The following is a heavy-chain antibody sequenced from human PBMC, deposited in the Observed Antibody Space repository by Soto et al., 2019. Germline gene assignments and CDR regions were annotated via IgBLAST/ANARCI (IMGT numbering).Heavy chain of an antibody. V-gene: IGHV1-3*05. CDR2: INAGNGNT. CDR3: ARDPDYYDSSGALDY. Sequence: QVQLVQSGAEEKKPGASVKVSCKASGYTFTSYAMHWVRQAPGQRLEWMGWINAGNGNTKYSQKFQGRVTITRDTSASTAYMELSSLRSEDTAVYYCARDPDYYDSSGALDYWCQGTLVTVSS. D-gene: IGHD3-22*01. CDR1: GYTFTSYA. J-gene: IGHJ4*02.